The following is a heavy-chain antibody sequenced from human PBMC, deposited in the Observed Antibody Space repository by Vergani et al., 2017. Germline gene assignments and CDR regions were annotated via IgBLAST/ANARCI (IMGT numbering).Heavy chain of an antibody. CDR2: MNPNSGNT. J-gene: IGHJ3*02. CDR1: GYTFTSYD. V-gene: IGHV1-8*01. CDR3: ARYKTLTGDVWSAFDI. D-gene: IGHD7-27*01. Sequence: QVQLVQSGAEVKKPGASVKVSCKASGYTFTSYDINWVRQATGQGLEWMGWMNPNSGNTGYAQKFQGRVTMTRNTSISTAYMELSSLRSEDTAVYYCARYKTLTGDVWSAFDIWGQGTMVTVSS.